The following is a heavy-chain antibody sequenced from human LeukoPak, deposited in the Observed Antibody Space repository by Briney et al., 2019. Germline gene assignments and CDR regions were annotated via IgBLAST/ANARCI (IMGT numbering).Heavy chain of an antibody. CDR2: MSAYNGNT. CDR3: ARVQGSSRWYIFAY. V-gene: IGHV1-18*01. CDR1: GYTFTSYG. Sequence: ASVNVSRKASGYTFTSYGISGVRQAPGQGVEGMGWMSAYNGNTNYAQKLQGRVTMTTATSTSTAYMELRSLRSADTAAYYCARVQGSSRWYIFAYWGQGTLVTVSS. J-gene: IGHJ4*02. D-gene: IGHD6-19*01.